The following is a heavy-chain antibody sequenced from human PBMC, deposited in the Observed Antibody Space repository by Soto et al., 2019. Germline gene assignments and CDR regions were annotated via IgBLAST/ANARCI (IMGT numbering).Heavy chain of an antibody. V-gene: IGHV4-61*01. J-gene: IGHJ4*02. Sequence: QVQLQESGPGLVKPSETLSLTCTVSGGSVSSGSYYWSWIRQPPGKGLEWIGYIYYSGSTNYNPSRKSRVTISVDTSKNQFSLKLSSVTAADTAVYYCARLYCSGGSCCIDYWGQGTLVTVSS. CDR3: ARLYCSGGSCCIDY. CDR1: GGSVSSGSYY. D-gene: IGHD2-15*01. CDR2: IYYSGST.